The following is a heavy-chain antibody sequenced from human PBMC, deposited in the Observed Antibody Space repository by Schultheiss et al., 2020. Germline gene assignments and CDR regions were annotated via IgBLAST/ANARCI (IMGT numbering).Heavy chain of an antibody. Sequence: SETLSLTCAVYGGSFSGYYWSWIRQPPGKGLEWIGYIYYSGSTNYNPSLESRVTISVDTSKNQFSLKLSSVTAADTAVYYCARRLQLERRSDAFDIWGQGTMVTVSS. CDR3: ARRLQLERRSDAFDI. J-gene: IGHJ3*02. CDR1: GGSFSGYY. CDR2: IYYSGST. V-gene: IGHV4-59*08. D-gene: IGHD1-1*01.